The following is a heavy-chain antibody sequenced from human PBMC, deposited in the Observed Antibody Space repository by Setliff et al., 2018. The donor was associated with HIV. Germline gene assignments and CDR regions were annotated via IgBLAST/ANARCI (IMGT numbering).Heavy chain of an antibody. V-gene: IGHV1-69*05. Sequence: SVKVSCKASGGTFSSYAISWVRQAPGQGLEWMRGIIPIFGTANYAQKFQGRVTITTDESTSTAYMELSSLRSEDTAVYYCARRRGVVPAAMDDAFDIWGQGTMVTVSS. J-gene: IGHJ3*02. CDR1: GGTFSSYA. CDR3: ARRRGVVPAAMDDAFDI. CDR2: IIPIFGTA. D-gene: IGHD2-2*01.